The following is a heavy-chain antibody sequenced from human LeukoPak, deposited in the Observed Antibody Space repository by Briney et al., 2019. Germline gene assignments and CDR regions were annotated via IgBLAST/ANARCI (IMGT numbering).Heavy chain of an antibody. D-gene: IGHD3-3*01. Sequence: GGSLRLSCAASGFTFSSYAMSWVRQAPGKGLEWVSAISGYGGSTYYADSVKGRFTISRDNSKNTLYLQMNSLRAEDTAVYYCAKDNYNFWSGYYPHPLDYGGKETLVTVSS. V-gene: IGHV3-23*01. J-gene: IGHJ4*02. CDR1: GFTFSSYA. CDR3: AKDNYNFWSGYYPHPLDY. CDR2: ISGYGGST.